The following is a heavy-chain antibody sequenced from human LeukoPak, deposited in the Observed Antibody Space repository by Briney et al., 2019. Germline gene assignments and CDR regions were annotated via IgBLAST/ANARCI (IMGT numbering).Heavy chain of an antibody. D-gene: IGHD2-15*01. J-gene: IGHJ6*03. Sequence: PGTSLRLSCAASGFTFISYAIHWVRQAPGKGLEWVAVISFHGTDSFYADSVKGRFTISRDNSKNTLYLQMNSLRAEDTAVYYCAKTSGGGYYYYMDVWGKGTTVTVSS. CDR3: AKTSGGGYYYYMDV. CDR2: ISFHGTDS. CDR1: GFTFISYA. V-gene: IGHV3-30*04.